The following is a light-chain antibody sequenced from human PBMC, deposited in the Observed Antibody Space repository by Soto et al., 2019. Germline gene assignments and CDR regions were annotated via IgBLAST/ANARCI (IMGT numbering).Light chain of an antibody. CDR2: ADN. Sequence: QAVVTQTPSVSGAPGQKITMSCTGRSSNIGAGYDVHWYQQLPGAAPRLLIYADNNRPSGVPDRFSASNSGTSASLAITGLQGEDEAVYYCQSYDTSLSGVIFGAGTKVTVL. J-gene: IGLJ2*01. CDR3: QSYDTSLSGVI. CDR1: SSNIGAGYD. V-gene: IGLV1-40*01.